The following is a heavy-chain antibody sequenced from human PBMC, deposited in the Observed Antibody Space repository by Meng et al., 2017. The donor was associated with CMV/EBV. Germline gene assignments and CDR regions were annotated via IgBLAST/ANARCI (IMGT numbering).Heavy chain of an antibody. D-gene: IGHD5-12*01. CDR3: ARLSRWLRMGYGMDV. J-gene: IGHJ6*02. Sequence: SQTLSLTCAVYGGSFSGSYWSWIRQTPGKGLEWIGEINHSGSTNYNPSLKSRVTISVDTSKNQFSLKLSSVTAADTAVYYCARLSRWLRMGYGMDVWGQGTTVTVSS. CDR2: INHSGST. V-gene: IGHV4-34*01. CDR1: GGSFSGSY.